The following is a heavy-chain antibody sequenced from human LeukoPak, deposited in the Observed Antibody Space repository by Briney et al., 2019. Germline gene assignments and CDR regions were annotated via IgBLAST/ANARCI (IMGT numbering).Heavy chain of an antibody. CDR1: GGSFSGYY. CDR2: INHSGST. J-gene: IGHJ6*02. D-gene: IGHD2-15*01. CDR3: ARGANFYYYGMDV. V-gene: IGHV4-34*01. Sequence: PLETLSLTCAVYGGSFSGYYWSWIRQPPGKGLEWIGEINHSGSTNYNPFLKSRVTISVDTSKNQFSLKLSSVTAADTAVYYCARGANFYYYGMDVWGQGTTVTVSS.